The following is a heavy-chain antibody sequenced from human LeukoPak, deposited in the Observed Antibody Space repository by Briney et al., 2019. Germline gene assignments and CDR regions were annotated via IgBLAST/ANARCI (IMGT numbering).Heavy chain of an antibody. Sequence: SETLSLTCAVYGGSFSGYYWSWIRQPPGKGLEWIGEINHSGSTNYNPSLKSRVTISVDTSKNQFSLKLSSVTAADTAVYYCARGRYYFDYWGQGTLVTVSS. CDR1: GGSFSGYY. CDR3: ARGRYYFDY. V-gene: IGHV4-34*01. CDR2: INHSGST. J-gene: IGHJ4*02.